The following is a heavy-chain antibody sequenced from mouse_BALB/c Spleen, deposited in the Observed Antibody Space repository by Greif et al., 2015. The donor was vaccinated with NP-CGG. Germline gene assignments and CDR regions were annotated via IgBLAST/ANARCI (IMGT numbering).Heavy chain of an antibody. CDR3: ARPFDY. J-gene: IGHJ2*01. CDR2: ISSGSSTI. V-gene: IGHV5-17*02. CDR1: GFTFSSFG. Sequence: DVMLVESGGGLVQPGGSRKLSCAASGFTFSSFGMHWVRQAPEKGLEWVAYISSGSSTIYYADTVKGRFTISRDNPKNTLFLQMTSLRSEDTAMYYCARPFDYWGQGTTLTVSS.